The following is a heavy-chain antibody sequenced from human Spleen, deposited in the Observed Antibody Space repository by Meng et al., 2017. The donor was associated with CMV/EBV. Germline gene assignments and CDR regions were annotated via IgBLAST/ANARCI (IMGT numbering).Heavy chain of an antibody. Sequence: KVSCKPSGYTFTSYDFNWVRQAPGQGLEWMGWMNPNSNDVGYAQKFQDRVTMTTNTSINTAYMELSSLRFEDTAVYYCARLTEEGFDPWGQGTLVTVSS. V-gene: IGHV1-8*01. CDR1: GYTFTSYD. J-gene: IGHJ5*02. D-gene: IGHD1-14*01. CDR3: ARLTEEGFDP. CDR2: MNPNSNDV.